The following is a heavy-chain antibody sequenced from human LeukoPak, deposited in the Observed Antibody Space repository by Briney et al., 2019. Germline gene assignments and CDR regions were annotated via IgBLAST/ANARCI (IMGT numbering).Heavy chain of an antibody. CDR1: GGTISSGDYY. J-gene: IGHJ5*02. V-gene: IGHV4-39*07. CDR2: IYYSGSP. CDR3: ARDTPGGYDFWWFDP. D-gene: IGHD5-12*01. Sequence: SETLSLTCTVSGGTISSGDYYWGWIRQPPGKGLEWIGWIYYSGSPYYNPSLKSRVTISVDTSKNQFSLKLSSVTAADTAVYYCARDTPGGYDFWWFDPWGQGTLVTVSS.